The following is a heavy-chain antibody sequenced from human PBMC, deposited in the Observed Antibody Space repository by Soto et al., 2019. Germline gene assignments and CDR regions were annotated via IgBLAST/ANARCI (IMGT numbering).Heavy chain of an antibody. CDR3: ARGAKYYDSSGYYSFKGALRPWYFEL. V-gene: IGHV4-34*01. Sequence: TSETLSLTCAVYGGSFSGYYWSWIRQPPGKGLEWIGEINHSGSTNYNPSLKSRATISVDTSKNQFSRKLSSVTAADTAVYYCARGAKYYDSSGYYSFKGALRPWYFELWGRGTLVTVSS. J-gene: IGHJ2*01. D-gene: IGHD3-22*01. CDR2: INHSGST. CDR1: GGSFSGYY.